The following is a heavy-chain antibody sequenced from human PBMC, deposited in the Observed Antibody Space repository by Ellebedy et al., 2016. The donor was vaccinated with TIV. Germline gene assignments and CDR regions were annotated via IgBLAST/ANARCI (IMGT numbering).Heavy chain of an antibody. CDR1: GFTVSSNY. D-gene: IGHD3-9*01. Sequence: GESLKISCAASGFTVSSNYMSWVRQAPGRGLEWVSTIYSSGGTYYAGSVKGRFTISRDNSKNTLYLQMNSLRAEDTAVYYCARDSPYDILTGWGQGTLVTVSS. J-gene: IGHJ4*02. V-gene: IGHV3-53*01. CDR3: ARDSPYDILTG. CDR2: IYSSGGT.